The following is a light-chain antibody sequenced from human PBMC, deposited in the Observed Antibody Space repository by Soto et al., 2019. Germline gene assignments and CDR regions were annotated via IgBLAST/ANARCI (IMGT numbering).Light chain of an antibody. CDR3: QQYKNWPHT. CDR1: QSVSNS. Sequence: EIVLTQSPATLSLSPGDRASLSCRASQSVSNSLAWYQQRPGQAPRLLIHDASKRAAGIPARFSGSGSGTDFTLTISSLQSEDFAVYYCQQYKNWPHTFGQGTKVDIK. J-gene: IGKJ1*01. CDR2: DAS. V-gene: IGKV3-11*01.